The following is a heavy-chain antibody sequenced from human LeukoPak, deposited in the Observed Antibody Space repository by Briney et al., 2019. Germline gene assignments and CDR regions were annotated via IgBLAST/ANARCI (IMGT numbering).Heavy chain of an antibody. V-gene: IGHV3-48*03. D-gene: IGHD3-16*02. J-gene: IGHJ2*01. Sequence: GGSLRLSCAASGFTFTTYEMNWVRQAPGKGLEWVSYISSSGGSTYYADSVKGRFTISRDNAKNSLHLQMNRLRAEDTAVYYCAGGYHRYFVLWGRSTFVTLSS. CDR1: GFTFTTYE. CDR3: AGGYHRYFVL. CDR2: ISSSGGST.